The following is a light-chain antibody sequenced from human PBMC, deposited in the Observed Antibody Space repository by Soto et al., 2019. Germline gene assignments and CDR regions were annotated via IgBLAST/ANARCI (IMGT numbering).Light chain of an antibody. J-gene: IGKJ4*01. CDR3: QQLHSYPLT. V-gene: IGKV1-9*01. Sequence: IQLTQSPSSLSASVGDRVTITCRASQGISRYLAWYQQIPGKAPKLLIYVTSTLQSGVPSRFSGSGSGTDFTLTISSMQPEDFATYYCQQLHSYPLTFGGGTKVEIK. CDR1: QGISRY. CDR2: VTS.